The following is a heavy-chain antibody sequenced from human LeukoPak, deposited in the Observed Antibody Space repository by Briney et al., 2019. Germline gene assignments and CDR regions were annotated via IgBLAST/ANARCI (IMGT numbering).Heavy chain of an antibody. V-gene: IGHV3-30*03. CDR3: ARVPSGWYLDY. CDR2: ISYDGSNK. CDR1: GFTFSSYG. Sequence: PGGSLRLSCAASGFTFSSYGMHWVRQAPGKGLEWVAVISYDGSNKYYADSVKGRFTISRDNSKNTLYLQMNSLRAEDTAVYYCARVPSGWYLDYWGRGTLVTVSS. D-gene: IGHD6-19*01. J-gene: IGHJ4*02.